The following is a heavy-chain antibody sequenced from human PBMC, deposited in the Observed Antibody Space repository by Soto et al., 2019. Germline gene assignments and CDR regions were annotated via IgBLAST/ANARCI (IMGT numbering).Heavy chain of an antibody. D-gene: IGHD4-17*01. V-gene: IGHV4-59*01. CDR1: GGSISSYY. Sequence: SETLSLTCTVSGGSISSYYWSWIRQPPGKGLEWIGYIYYSGSTNYNPPLKSRVTISVDTSKNQFSLKLSSVTAADTAVYYCARGLNYGDWFFDYWGQGTLVTVSS. CDR2: IYYSGST. CDR3: ARGLNYGDWFFDY. J-gene: IGHJ4*02.